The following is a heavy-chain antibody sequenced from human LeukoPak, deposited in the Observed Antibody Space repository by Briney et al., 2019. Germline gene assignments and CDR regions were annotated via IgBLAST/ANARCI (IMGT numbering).Heavy chain of an antibody. Sequence: EASVKVSCKASGYTFTSYDINWVRQATGQGLGWMGWMNPNSGNTGYAQKFQGRVTMTRNTSISTAYMELSSLRSEDMAVYYCARDRSTSSGESYYYYMDVWGKGTTVTVSS. CDR3: ARDRSTSSGESYYYYMDV. CDR2: MNPNSGNT. D-gene: IGHD6-6*01. CDR1: GYTFTSYD. J-gene: IGHJ6*03. V-gene: IGHV1-8*01.